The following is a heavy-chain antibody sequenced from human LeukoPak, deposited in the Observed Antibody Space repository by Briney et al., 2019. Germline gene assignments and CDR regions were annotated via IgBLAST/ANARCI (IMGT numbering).Heavy chain of an antibody. V-gene: IGHV3-48*01. Sequence: GGSLRLSCTASGFSFSTYTMNWVRQAPGKGLEWISSITGSSNTIYHADSVRGRLTISRDNAKNSLYLQMNSLRAEDTAVYYCAKGNDFWSGYHYYYYMDGWGKGTTVTVSS. CDR3: AKGNDFWSGYHYYYYMDG. CDR2: ITGSSNTI. CDR1: GFSFSTYT. J-gene: IGHJ6*03. D-gene: IGHD3-3*01.